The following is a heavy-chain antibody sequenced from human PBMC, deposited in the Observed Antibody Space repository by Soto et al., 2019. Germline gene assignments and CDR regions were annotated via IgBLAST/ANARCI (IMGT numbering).Heavy chain of an antibody. CDR3: ARGSHNTSDLIPGWFGMDV. Sequence: EVQLVEAGGSLVKPGESLRLSCAASGFTFNIYAMNWVRQAPGKGLEWVSSISGGSSYIYYADSMEGRFTISRDNAKNSLYLQMNSLRAEGAAEYYCARGSHNTSDLIPGWFGMDVWGQGTTVTVSS. V-gene: IGHV3-21*02. CDR1: GFTFNIYA. J-gene: IGHJ6*02. CDR2: ISGGSSYI. D-gene: IGHD2-2*01.